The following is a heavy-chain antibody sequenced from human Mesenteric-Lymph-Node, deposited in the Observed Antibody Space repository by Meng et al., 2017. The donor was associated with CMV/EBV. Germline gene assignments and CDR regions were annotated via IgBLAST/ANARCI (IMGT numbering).Heavy chain of an antibody. CDR2: IYWDDDK. D-gene: IGHD6-13*01. CDR1: GFSLSTSGVG. J-gene: IGHJ4*02. CDR3: AHSSGIAAAGPFYFDY. Sequence: QITLKGSGPTLVKPTQLLTLTCTFAGFSLSTSGVGVGWIRQPPGKALEWLALIYWDDDKRYSPSLKSRLTITKDTSKNQVVLTMTNMDPVDTATYYCAHSSGIAAAGPFYFDYWGQGTLVTVSS. V-gene: IGHV2-5*02.